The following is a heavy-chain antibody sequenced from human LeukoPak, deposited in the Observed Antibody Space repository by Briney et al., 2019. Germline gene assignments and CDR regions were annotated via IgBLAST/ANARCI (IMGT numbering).Heavy chain of an antibody. Sequence: ASVKVSCKASGYTFTGYYMHWVRQAPGQGLEWMGWINPNSGGTNYAQEFQGRVTMTRDTSISTAYMELSRLRSDDTAVYYCAREGGIPAARYSTDYWGQGTLVTVSS. CDR1: GYTFTGYY. CDR2: INPNSGGT. J-gene: IGHJ4*02. D-gene: IGHD2-2*01. V-gene: IGHV1-2*02. CDR3: AREGGIPAARYSTDY.